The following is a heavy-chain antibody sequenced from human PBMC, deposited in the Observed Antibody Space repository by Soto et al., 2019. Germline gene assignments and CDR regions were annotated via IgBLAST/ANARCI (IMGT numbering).Heavy chain of an antibody. CDR1: GGSISSSSYY. CDR2: IYYSGST. CDR3: ARRDYGREAVDI. D-gene: IGHD4-17*01. J-gene: IGHJ3*02. V-gene: IGHV4-39*01. Sequence: QLQLQESGPGLVKPSETLSLTCTVSGGSISSSSYYWGWIRQPPGKGLEWIGSIYYSGSTYYNPSLKSRVTISVDTSKNQFSLKLSSVTAADTAVYYCARRDYGREAVDIWGQGTMVTVSS.